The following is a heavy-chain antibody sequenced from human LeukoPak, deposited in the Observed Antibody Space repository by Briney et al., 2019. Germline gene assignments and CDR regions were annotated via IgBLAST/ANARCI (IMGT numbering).Heavy chain of an antibody. CDR1: GGSINSGNYH. D-gene: IGHD3-22*01. J-gene: IGHJ6*03. Sequence: SETLCLTCTVSGGSINSGNYHWSWIRQPAGKGLEWIGRLYSSGSTKYNPSLKSRVTISGDTSDNQISLELSSVTAADTAVYYCVRDFSGYTYYMDIWGKGTTVTVSS. V-gene: IGHV4-61*02. CDR2: LYSSGST. CDR3: VRDFSGYTYYMDI.